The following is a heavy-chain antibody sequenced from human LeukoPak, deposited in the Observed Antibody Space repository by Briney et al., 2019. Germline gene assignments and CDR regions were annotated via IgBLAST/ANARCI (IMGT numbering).Heavy chain of an antibody. D-gene: IGHD3-10*01. Sequence: GGSLRLSCAASGFTFSSYSMNWVRQAPGKGLEWVSSISSSSSYIYYADSVKGRFTISRDNAKNSLYLQMNSLRAEDTAVYYCARDQDGSGSIHFDYWGQGTLVTVSS. CDR3: ARDQDGSGSIHFDY. CDR2: ISSSSSYI. V-gene: IGHV3-21*01. CDR1: GFTFSSYS. J-gene: IGHJ4*02.